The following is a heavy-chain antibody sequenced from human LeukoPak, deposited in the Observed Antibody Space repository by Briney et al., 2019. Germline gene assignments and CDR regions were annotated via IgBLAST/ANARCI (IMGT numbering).Heavy chain of an antibody. CDR1: GGSFSGYY. J-gene: IGHJ1*01. D-gene: IGHD5-18*01. CDR3: ARVDTALADEYFQH. Sequence: SETLSLTCAVYGGSFSGYYWGWLRQPPGKGLEWIGEINHSGSTNYNPSLKSRVTISVDTSKNQSSLKLSSVTAADTAVYYCARVDTALADEYFQHWGQGTLVTVSS. CDR2: INHSGST. V-gene: IGHV4-34*01.